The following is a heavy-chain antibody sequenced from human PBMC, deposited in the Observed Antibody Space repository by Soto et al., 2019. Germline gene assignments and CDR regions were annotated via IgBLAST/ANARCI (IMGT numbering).Heavy chain of an antibody. J-gene: IGHJ4*02. Sequence: GGSLRLSCAASGFTFDDYAMHWVRQAPGKGLEWVSGISWNSGSIGYADSVKGRFTISRDNAKNSLYLQMNSLRAEDTALYYCAKDRSGGSEYYFDYWGQGTLVTVSS. V-gene: IGHV3-9*01. CDR1: GFTFDDYA. D-gene: IGHD2-15*01. CDR3: AKDRSGGSEYYFDY. CDR2: ISWNSGSI.